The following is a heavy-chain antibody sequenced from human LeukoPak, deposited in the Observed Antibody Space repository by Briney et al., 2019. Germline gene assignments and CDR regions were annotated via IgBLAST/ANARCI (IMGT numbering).Heavy chain of an antibody. V-gene: IGHV4-4*07. CDR1: GVSISSYY. CDR3: AREWDGASVWFDP. CDR2: IYVSGTT. Sequence: PSETLSLTCTVSGVSISSYYWSWIRQSAGKGLEWIGRIYVSGTTNYNPSLEGRVTMSVDTSKNQFSLKLTSVTAADTAVYYCAREWDGASVWFDPWGQGTLVTVSS. D-gene: IGHD1-26*01. J-gene: IGHJ5*02.